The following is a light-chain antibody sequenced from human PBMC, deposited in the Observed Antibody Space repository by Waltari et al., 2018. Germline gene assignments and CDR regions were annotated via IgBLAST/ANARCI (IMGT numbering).Light chain of an antibody. V-gene: IGKV3-20*01. Sequence: EIVLTQSPGTLSLSAGERATLSCRASQSVGRFLAWYQQKPGQAPRLLIYDASSRATCIPDRFGGSGSGTDFSLTISRLEPEDFAVYYCQHYVRLPATFGQGTKVEIK. CDR2: DAS. CDR1: QSVGRF. J-gene: IGKJ1*01. CDR3: QHYVRLPAT.